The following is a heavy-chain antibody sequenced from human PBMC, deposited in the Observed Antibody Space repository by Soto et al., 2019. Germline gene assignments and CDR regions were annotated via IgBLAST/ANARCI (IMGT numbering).Heavy chain of an antibody. Sequence: GSLRLSCAASGFTFSSYGMHWVRQAPGKGLEWVAVISYDGSNKYYADSVKGRFTISRDNSKNTLYLQMNSLRAEDTAVYYCAKRVGYYDSSGYSIDAFDIWGQGTMVTVSS. V-gene: IGHV3-30*18. CDR1: GFTFSSYG. D-gene: IGHD3-22*01. J-gene: IGHJ3*02. CDR3: AKRVGYYDSSGYSIDAFDI. CDR2: ISYDGSNK.